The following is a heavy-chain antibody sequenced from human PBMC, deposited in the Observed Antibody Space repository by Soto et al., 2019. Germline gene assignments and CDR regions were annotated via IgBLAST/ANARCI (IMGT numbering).Heavy chain of an antibody. Sequence: EVQLLESGGGLVQPGGSLRLSCAASGFTFSSYAMSWVRQAPGKGLEWVSAISGSGGSTYYADSVKGRFTISRDNSKNRVYLKMNSLRAGDTALYYCAKGDSIMDYWGQGTLVPLPS. CDR1: GFTFSSYA. CDR2: ISGSGGST. D-gene: IGHD3-16*01. CDR3: AKGDSIMDY. J-gene: IGHJ4*02. V-gene: IGHV3-23*01.